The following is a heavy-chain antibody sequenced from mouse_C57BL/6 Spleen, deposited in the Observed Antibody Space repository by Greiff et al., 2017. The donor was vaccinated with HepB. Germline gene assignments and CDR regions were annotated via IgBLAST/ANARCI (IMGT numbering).Heavy chain of an antibody. CDR3: ARSYYYGSRYAMDY. Sequence: QVQLKESGAELVKPGASVKISCKASGYAFSSYWMNWVKQRPGKGLEWIGQIYPGDGDTNYNGKFKGKATLTADKSSSTAYMQLSSLTSEDSAVYFCARSYYYGSRYAMDYWGQGTSVTVSS. CDR1: GYAFSSYW. D-gene: IGHD1-1*01. CDR2: IYPGDGDT. J-gene: IGHJ4*01. V-gene: IGHV1-80*01.